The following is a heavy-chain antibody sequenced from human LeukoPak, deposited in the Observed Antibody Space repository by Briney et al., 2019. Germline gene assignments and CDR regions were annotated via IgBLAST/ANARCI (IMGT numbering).Heavy chain of an antibody. D-gene: IGHD3-10*01. J-gene: IGHJ4*02. CDR2: ITSGVGIT. Sequence: PGGSLRLSCAASGFTFSNFGMNWVRQAPGKGLEWVSIITSGVGITYYADSVKGRFTVSRDNSKSTLYLQMNSRRAEDTAVYYCAKGDYYDFDYWGQGTLVTVSS. CDR1: GFTFSNFG. V-gene: IGHV3-23*01. CDR3: AKGDYYDFDY.